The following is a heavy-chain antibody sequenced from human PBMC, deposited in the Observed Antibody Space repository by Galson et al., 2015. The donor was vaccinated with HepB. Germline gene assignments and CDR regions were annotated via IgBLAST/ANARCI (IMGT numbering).Heavy chain of an antibody. J-gene: IGHJ4*02. CDR2: ISYDGSNK. Sequence: SLRLSCAASGFTFSSYGMHWVRQAPGKGLEWVAVISYDGSNKYYADSVKGRFTISRDNSKNTLYLQMNSLRAEDTAVYYCAKDWGYGDYWAFGSWGQGTLVTVSS. CDR1: GFTFSSYG. V-gene: IGHV3-30*18. CDR3: AKDWGYGDYWAFGS. D-gene: IGHD4-17*01.